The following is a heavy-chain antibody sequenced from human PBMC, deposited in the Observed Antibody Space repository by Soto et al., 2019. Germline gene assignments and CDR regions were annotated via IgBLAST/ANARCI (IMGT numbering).Heavy chain of an antibody. CDR3: ARGEAAASFDY. D-gene: IGHD6-13*01. V-gene: IGHV4-59*01. CDR2: IYYSGST. Sequence: LSLTCTVSGGSISSYYWSWIRQPPGKGLEWIGYIYYSGSTNYNPSLKSRVTISVDTSKNQFSLKLSSVTAADTAVYYCARGEAAASFDYWGQGTLVTVSS. CDR1: GGSISSYY. J-gene: IGHJ4*02.